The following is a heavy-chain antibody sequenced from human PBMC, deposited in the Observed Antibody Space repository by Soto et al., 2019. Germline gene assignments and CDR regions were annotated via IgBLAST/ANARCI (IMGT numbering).Heavy chain of an antibody. CDR2: INPKSGGT. V-gene: IGHV1-2*06. Sequence: ASVKVSCKASGYSFTDYHIHWVRQAPGQGLEWLGRINPKSGGTSTAQKFQGRVTMTRDTSTSTVYVDLNSLRSEDTALYYCARGDSNGWHFDSWGQGTLVTVSS. D-gene: IGHD6-19*01. CDR1: GYSFTDYH. J-gene: IGHJ4*02. CDR3: ARGDSNGWHFDS.